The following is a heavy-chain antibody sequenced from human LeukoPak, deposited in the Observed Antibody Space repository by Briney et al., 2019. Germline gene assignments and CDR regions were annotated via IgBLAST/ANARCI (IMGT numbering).Heavy chain of an antibody. CDR2: IIPIFGTA. CDR1: GGTFSSYA. Sequence: SVKVSCKASGGTFSSYAISWVRQAPGQGLEWMGGIIPIFGTANYAQKFQGRVTITTDESTSTAYMELSSLRSEDTAVYYCTSRAGDEYSSPNWFDPWGQGTLVTVSS. V-gene: IGHV1-69*05. D-gene: IGHD6-6*01. J-gene: IGHJ5*02. CDR3: TSRAGDEYSSPNWFDP.